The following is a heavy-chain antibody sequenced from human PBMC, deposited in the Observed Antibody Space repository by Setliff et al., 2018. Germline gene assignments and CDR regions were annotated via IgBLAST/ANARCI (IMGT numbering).Heavy chain of an antibody. D-gene: IGHD3-22*01. CDR3: ARDAPKVVDKFDL. V-gene: IGHV1-18*01. CDR1: GYTFTKYG. CDR2: ISPYNGNT. J-gene: IGHJ3*01. Sequence: ASVKLSCKAFGYTFTKYGIDWVRQAPGQGLEWLGWISPYNGNTDYVYNVRDRITMTTDTSTGTAYMELRSLTSDDSAVYYCARDAPKVVDKFDLWGQGTKVTVSS.